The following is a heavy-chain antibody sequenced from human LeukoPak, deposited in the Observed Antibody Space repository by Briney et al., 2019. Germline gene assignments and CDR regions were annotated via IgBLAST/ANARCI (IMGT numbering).Heavy chain of an antibody. D-gene: IGHD2-2*01. CDR2: IIPIFGTA. CDR3: ARTKYQLPSKHFDY. CDR1: GGTFSSYA. V-gene: IGHV1-69*13. J-gene: IGHJ4*02. Sequence: SVKVSCKASGGTFSSYAISWVRQAPGQGLEWMGGIIPIFGTANYAQKFQGRVTITADESTSTAYMELSSLRSEDTAVYYCARTKYQLPSKHFDYWGQGTLVTVSS.